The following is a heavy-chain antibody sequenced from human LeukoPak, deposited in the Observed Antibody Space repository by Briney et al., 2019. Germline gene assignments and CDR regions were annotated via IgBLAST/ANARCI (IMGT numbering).Heavy chain of an antibody. D-gene: IGHD2-15*01. V-gene: IGHV3-23*01. J-gene: IGHJ3*02. Sequence: QPGGSLRLSCAASGFTFSSYAMSWVRQAPGKGLEWVSAISGSGGSTYYADSVKGRFTISRDNSKNTLYLQMNSLRAEDTAVYYCAKDGFIGYCSGGSCYQHTEDAFDIWGQGTMVTVSS. CDR1: GFTFSSYA. CDR2: ISGSGGST. CDR3: AKDGFIGYCSGGSCYQHTEDAFDI.